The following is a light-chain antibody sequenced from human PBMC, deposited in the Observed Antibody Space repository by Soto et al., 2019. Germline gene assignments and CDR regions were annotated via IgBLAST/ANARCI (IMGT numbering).Light chain of an antibody. V-gene: IGKV3-20*01. Sequence: EIGLTQSPGTLSLSPGERATLSCSASHSVSISYLAWYEQKPGQAPRLLIYGASSRATGIPDRFSGSGSGTDFTLTISRLEPEDFAVYYCQQYGSSPWTFGQGTK. CDR2: GAS. J-gene: IGKJ1*01. CDR1: HSVSISY. CDR3: QQYGSSPWT.